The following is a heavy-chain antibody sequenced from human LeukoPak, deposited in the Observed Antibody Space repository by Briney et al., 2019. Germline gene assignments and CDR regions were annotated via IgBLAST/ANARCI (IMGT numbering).Heavy chain of an antibody. CDR3: ARDLLLEWLLFDYYYYGMDV. CDR1: GFTFSDYS. Sequence: WGSLRLSCAASGFTFSDYSMNWVRQAPGKGLEWVAVIWYDGSNKYYADSVKGRFTISRDNSKNTLYLQMNSLRAEDTAVYYCARDLLLEWLLFDYYYYGMDVWGQGTTVTVSS. V-gene: IGHV3-33*08. J-gene: IGHJ6*02. CDR2: IWYDGSNK. D-gene: IGHD3-3*01.